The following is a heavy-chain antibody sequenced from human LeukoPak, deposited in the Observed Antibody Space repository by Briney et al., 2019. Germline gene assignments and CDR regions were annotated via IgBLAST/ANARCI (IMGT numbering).Heavy chain of an antibody. CDR1: GFTFSSYG. CDR3: AKEGGRDILTGYYLNYYYYMDV. Sequence: GGSLRLSCAASGFTFSSYGMHWVRQAPGKGLEWVAVISYDGSNKYYADSVKGRFTISRDNSKNTLYLQMDSLRAEDTAVYYCAKEGGRDILTGYYLNYYYYMDVWGKGTTVTISS. D-gene: IGHD3-9*01. V-gene: IGHV3-30*19. CDR2: ISYDGSNK. J-gene: IGHJ6*03.